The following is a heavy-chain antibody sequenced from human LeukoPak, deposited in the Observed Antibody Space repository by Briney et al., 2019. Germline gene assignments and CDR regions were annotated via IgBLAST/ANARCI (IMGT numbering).Heavy chain of an antibody. D-gene: IGHD1-26*01. CDR2: INHSGST. CDR1: GGSFSGYY. Sequence: SETLSLTCAVYGGSFSGYYWSWIRQPPGKGLEGIGEINHSGSTNYNPSLKSRVTISVDTSKNQFSLKLSSVTAADTAVYYCARRGWELLVWFDPWGQGTLVTVSS. V-gene: IGHV4-34*01. J-gene: IGHJ5*02. CDR3: ARRGWELLVWFDP.